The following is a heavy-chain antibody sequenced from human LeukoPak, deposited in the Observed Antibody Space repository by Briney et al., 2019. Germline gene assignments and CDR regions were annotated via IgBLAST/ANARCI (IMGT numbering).Heavy chain of an antibody. CDR1: GFTFTSNA. Sequence: PGGSLRLSCAASGFTFTSNAMNWVRQAPGKGLEWVSSISGSGHSTYYAESVKGRFTISRDNSKNTLYLQMNSLRAEDTAVYYCAKGRGTGTYYFDYWGQGTLVTVSS. J-gene: IGHJ4*02. CDR3: AKGRGTGTYYFDY. CDR2: ISGSGHST. V-gene: IGHV3-23*01. D-gene: IGHD3/OR15-3a*01.